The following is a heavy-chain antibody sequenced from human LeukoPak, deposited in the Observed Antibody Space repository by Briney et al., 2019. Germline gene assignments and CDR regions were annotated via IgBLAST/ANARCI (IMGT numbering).Heavy chain of an antibody. V-gene: IGHV1-2*02. CDR3: ARDTMLDSS. CDR2: INPNSGGT. J-gene: IGHJ5*02. D-gene: IGHD3-16*01. Sequence: GASVKVSCKASGGTFSSYAISWVRQAPGQGLEWMGWINPNSGGTNYAQKFQGRVTMTRDTSISTAYMELSRLRSDDTAVYYCARDTMLDSSWGQGTLVTVSS. CDR1: GGTFSSYA.